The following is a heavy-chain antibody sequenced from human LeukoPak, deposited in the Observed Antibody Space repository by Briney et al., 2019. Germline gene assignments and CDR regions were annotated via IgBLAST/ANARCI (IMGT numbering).Heavy chain of an antibody. V-gene: IGHV4-34*01. J-gene: IGHJ5*02. Sequence: SETLSLTCAVSGGSFSGYYWSWIRQPPGKGLEWIGEINHSGGTNYNPSLKSRVTISVDTSKNQFSLKLSSVTAADTAVFYCARGLPANVPRNTKYDYVWGTYRSRGHWFDPWGQGTLVTVSS. CDR2: INHSGGT. CDR1: GGSFSGYY. D-gene: IGHD3-16*02. CDR3: ARGLPANVPRNTKYDYVWGTYRSRGHWFDP.